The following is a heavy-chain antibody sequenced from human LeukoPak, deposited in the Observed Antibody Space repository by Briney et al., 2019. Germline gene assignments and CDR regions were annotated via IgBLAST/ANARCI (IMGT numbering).Heavy chain of an antibody. Sequence: GGSLRLSCAASGFTFSSYWMSWVRQAPGKGLEWVANIKQDGSEQYTADSLKGRFTISRDNDKKLLFLQMNSLRVDDTAVYYCARVGPPYYYYYMDAWGNGTTVTVSS. J-gene: IGHJ6*03. V-gene: IGHV3-7*01. CDR2: IKQDGSEQ. CDR1: GFTFSSYW. CDR3: ARVGPPYYYYYMDA.